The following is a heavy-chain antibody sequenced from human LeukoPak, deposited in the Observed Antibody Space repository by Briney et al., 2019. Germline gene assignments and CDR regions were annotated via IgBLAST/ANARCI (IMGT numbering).Heavy chain of an antibody. V-gene: IGHV4-59*08. D-gene: IGHD3-22*01. CDR3: ARIRYFYDNNGYSPLYYPDN. CDR1: GDSISRSY. CDR2: LDYDGTT. Sequence: SVTLSLTCSVSGDSISRSYWGWIRQPPGKRLEWIGYLDYDGTTNSNPSLTSRVTISRDMSTNQFSLKLRSVTAADTAVYYCARIRYFYDNNGYSPLYYPDNWGQGTLVTVSS. J-gene: IGHJ4*01.